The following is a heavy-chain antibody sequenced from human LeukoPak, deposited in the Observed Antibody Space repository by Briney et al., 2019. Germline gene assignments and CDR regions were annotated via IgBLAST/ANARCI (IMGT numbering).Heavy chain of an antibody. Sequence: SETLSLTCAVYGGSFSGYYWSWIRQPPGKGLEWLGEINHSGSTNYNPSLKSRVTISVDTSKNQFSLKLSSVTAADTAVYYCAREGDSSSWYPFYFDYWGQGTLVTVSS. V-gene: IGHV4-34*01. J-gene: IGHJ4*02. CDR1: GGSFSGYY. CDR2: INHSGST. D-gene: IGHD6-13*01. CDR3: AREGDSSSWYPFYFDY.